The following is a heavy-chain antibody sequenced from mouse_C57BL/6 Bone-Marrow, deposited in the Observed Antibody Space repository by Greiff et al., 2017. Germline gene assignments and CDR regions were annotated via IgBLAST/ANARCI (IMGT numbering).Heavy chain of an antibody. CDR3: AIYGTRFAY. D-gene: IGHD1-1*01. J-gene: IGHJ3*01. Sequence: VMLVESGPGLVAPSQSLSITCTVSGFSLTSYGVDWVRQSPGKGLEWLGVIWGVGSTNYNSALKSRLSISTDNTKSQVFLKMSSLQTDDTAMYYCAIYGTRFAYWGQGTLLTVSA. CDR2: IWGVGST. CDR1: GFSLTSYG. V-gene: IGHV2-6*01.